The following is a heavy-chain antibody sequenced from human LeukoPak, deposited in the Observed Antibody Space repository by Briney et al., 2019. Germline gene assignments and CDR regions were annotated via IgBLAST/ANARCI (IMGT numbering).Heavy chain of an antibody. CDR3: ARGYVHAFDI. J-gene: IGHJ3*02. V-gene: IGHV3-13*04. CDR1: GFAFSTYD. Sequence: GGSLRLSCAASGFAFSTYDMHWVRQATGKGLEWVSAIGIAGDTYYPGSVKGRFTISRENAKNSLYLQMNSLRAGDTAVYYCARGYVHAFDIWGQGTMVTVSS. CDR2: IGIAGDT. D-gene: IGHD5-12*01.